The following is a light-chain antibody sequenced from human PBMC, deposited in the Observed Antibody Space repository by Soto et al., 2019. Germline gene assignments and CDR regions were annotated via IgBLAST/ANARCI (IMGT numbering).Light chain of an antibody. V-gene: IGKV1-5*03. Sequence: DIQMTQSPPTLSASVGDRVTITCRASQSISNWLAWYQQKPGKAPKLLIYKASILESGVPSRFSGSGSGTEFILTISSLQPDDLATYYCQQYNNSFGGGTKVEIK. CDR1: QSISNW. CDR3: QQYNNS. CDR2: KAS. J-gene: IGKJ4*01.